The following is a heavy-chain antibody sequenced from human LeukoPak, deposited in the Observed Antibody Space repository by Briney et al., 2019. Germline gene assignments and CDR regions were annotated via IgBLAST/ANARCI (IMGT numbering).Heavy chain of an antibody. CDR1: GFTVSSNY. D-gene: IGHD3-9*01. J-gene: IGHJ6*02. CDR3: ARVMSIRYIGGMDV. Sequence: GGSLRLSCAASGFTVSSNYMSWVRQAPGKGLEWVSVIYSGGSTYYADSVKGRFTISRDNSKNTLDLQMNSLRAEDTAVYYCARVMSIRYIGGMDVWGQGTTVAVSS. CDR2: IYSGGST. V-gene: IGHV3-66*01.